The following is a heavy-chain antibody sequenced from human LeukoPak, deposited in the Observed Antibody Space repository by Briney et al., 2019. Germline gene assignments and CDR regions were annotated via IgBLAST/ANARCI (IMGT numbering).Heavy chain of an antibody. Sequence: GGSLRLSCAASGSSLSDAWMSWVRQAPGKGLECVGRMKPRGTTEDGAPMNDRFIVSRDDSKNTLYLQMYSLKAEDTGLYYCSQLSRGYWGQGAQVSVSS. J-gene: IGHJ4*02. CDR2: MKPRGTT. D-gene: IGHD2-15*01. V-gene: IGHV3-15*01. CDR1: GSSLSDAW. CDR3: SQLSRGY.